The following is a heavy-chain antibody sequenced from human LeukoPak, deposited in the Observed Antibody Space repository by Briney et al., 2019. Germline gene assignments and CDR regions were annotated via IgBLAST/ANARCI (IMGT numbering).Heavy chain of an antibody. CDR1: GFIFGGYA. J-gene: IGHJ4*02. Sequence: GGSLRLSCAASGFIFGGYAMHWVRQAPGKGLQWLAVISYDGGKTYYADSVEGRFTISRDNAKNSLYLQMNSLRAEDTAVYYCARDDGYGDYPSGGYWGQGTLVTVSS. V-gene: IGHV3-30-3*01. CDR2: ISYDGGKT. CDR3: ARDDGYGDYPSGGY. D-gene: IGHD4-17*01.